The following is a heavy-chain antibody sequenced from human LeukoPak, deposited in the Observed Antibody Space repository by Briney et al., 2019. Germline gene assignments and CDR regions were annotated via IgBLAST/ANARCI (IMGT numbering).Heavy chain of an antibody. V-gene: IGHV4-34*01. D-gene: IGHD2-2*01. Sequence: KTSETLSLTCAVYGGSFSGYYWSWIRQPPGKGLEWIGEINHSGSTNYNPSLKSRVTISVDTSKNQFSLKLSSVTAADTAVYYCARTTVYCSSTCCYRRGRWFDPWGQGTLVTVSS. CDR3: ARTTVYCSSTCCYRRGRWFDP. CDR1: GGSFSGYY. CDR2: INHSGST. J-gene: IGHJ5*02.